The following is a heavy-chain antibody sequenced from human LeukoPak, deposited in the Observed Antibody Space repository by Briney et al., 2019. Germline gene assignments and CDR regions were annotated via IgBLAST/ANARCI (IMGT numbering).Heavy chain of an antibody. V-gene: IGHV3-53*01. D-gene: IGHD6-13*01. J-gene: IGHJ4*02. CDR2: IYSGGST. CDR1: GFTFSSYA. Sequence: GGSLRLSCAASGFTFSSYAMSWVRQAPGKGLEWVSVIYSGGSTYYADSVKGRFTISRDNSKNTLYLQMNSPRAEDTAVYYCARESSSSWFDYWGQGTLVTVSS. CDR3: ARESSSSWFDY.